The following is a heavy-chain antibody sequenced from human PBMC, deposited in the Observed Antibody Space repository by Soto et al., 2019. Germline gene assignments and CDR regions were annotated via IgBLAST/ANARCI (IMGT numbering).Heavy chain of an antibody. V-gene: IGHV3-21*01. CDR1: GFTFSSYS. CDR3: ARDIVATISTYYYYGMDV. Sequence: EVQLVESGGGLVKPGGSLRLSCAASGFTFSSYSMNWVRQAPGKGLEWVSSNSSSSSYIYYADSVNGPFTISRDNAKNSLYLKINSLRAEDTAVYYCARDIVATISTYYYYGMDVWGQGTTVTVSS. D-gene: IGHD5-12*01. CDR2: NSSSSSYI. J-gene: IGHJ6*02.